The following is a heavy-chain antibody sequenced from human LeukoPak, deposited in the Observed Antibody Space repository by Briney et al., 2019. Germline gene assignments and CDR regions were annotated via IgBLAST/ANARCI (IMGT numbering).Heavy chain of an antibody. D-gene: IGHD6-13*01. Sequence: SETLSLTCAVSVGSISSGGYSWSWIRQPPGKGLEWIGYIYHSGSTYYNPSLKSRVTISVDRSKNQFSLKLSSVTAADTAVYYCARGPLSYSSSWYPNWLDPWGQGTLVTVSS. CDR2: IYHSGST. V-gene: IGHV4-30-2*01. J-gene: IGHJ5*02. CDR3: ARGPLSYSSSWYPNWLDP. CDR1: VGSISSGGYS.